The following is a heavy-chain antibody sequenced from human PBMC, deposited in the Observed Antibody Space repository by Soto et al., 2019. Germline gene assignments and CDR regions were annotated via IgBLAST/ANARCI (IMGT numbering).Heavy chain of an antibody. CDR2: IYSGGST. J-gene: IGHJ3*02. V-gene: IGHV3-66*01. D-gene: IGHD3-10*01. Sequence: EVQLVESGGGLVQPGGSLRLSCAASGFTVSSNYMSWVRQAPGKGLEWVSVIYSGGSTYYADSVKGRFTISRDNSKNTLYLQMNSLRAEDTAVYYCARWVTMVRGVIGAFDIWGQGTMVTVSS. CDR1: GFTVSSNY. CDR3: ARWVTMVRGVIGAFDI.